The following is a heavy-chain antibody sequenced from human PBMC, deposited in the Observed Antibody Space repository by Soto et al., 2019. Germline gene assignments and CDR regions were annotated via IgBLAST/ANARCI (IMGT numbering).Heavy chain of an antibody. CDR2: IIPIFGTA. CDR3: ASSWNYAGTMVRGVIPFDY. CDR1: GGTFSSYV. Sequence: QVQLVQSGAEVKKPGSSVKVSCKASGGTFSSYVISWVRQAPGQGLEWMGGIIPIFGTANYAQKFQGRVTITADESTSTAYMELSSLRSEDTAVYYCASSWNYAGTMVRGVIPFDYWGQGTLVTVSS. D-gene: IGHD3-10*01. V-gene: IGHV1-69*01. J-gene: IGHJ4*02.